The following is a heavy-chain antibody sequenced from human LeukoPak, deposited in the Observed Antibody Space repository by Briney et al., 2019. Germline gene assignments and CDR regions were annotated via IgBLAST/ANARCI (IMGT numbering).Heavy chain of an antibody. D-gene: IGHD3-3*01. CDR1: GYSFTSYW. J-gene: IGHJ3*02. CDR3: ARTSVLRFLEWLSDAFDI. Sequence: GESLKISCKGSGYSFTSYWIGWGRQMPGKGLEWMGIIYPGDSDTRYSPSFQGQVTISADKSISTAYLQWSSLKASDTAMSYCARTSVLRFLEWLSDAFDIWGQGTMVTVSS. V-gene: IGHV5-51*01. CDR2: IYPGDSDT.